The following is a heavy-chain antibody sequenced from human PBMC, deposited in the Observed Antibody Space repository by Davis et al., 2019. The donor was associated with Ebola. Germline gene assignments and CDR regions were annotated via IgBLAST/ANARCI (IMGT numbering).Heavy chain of an antibody. CDR2: INWNSGRI. CDR3: ARGSYLNY. D-gene: IGHD1-26*01. CDR1: GFTFDDYA. V-gene: IGHV3-9*01. Sequence: PGGSLRLSCAASGFTFDDYAMHWVRQAPGKGLEWVSGINWNSGRIGYADSVKGRFTISRDNAKNSLYLQMNSLRAEDTAVYYCARGSYLNYWGQGTLVTVSS. J-gene: IGHJ4*02.